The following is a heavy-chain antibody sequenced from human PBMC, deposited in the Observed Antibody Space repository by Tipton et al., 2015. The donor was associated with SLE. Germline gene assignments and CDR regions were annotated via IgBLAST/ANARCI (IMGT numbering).Heavy chain of an antibody. CDR1: GGSFSGYY. Sequence: GLVKPSETLSLTCAVYGGSFSGYYWSWIRQPPGKGLEWIGEINHSGSTNYNPSLKSRVTISVDTSKNQFSLKLSSVTAADTAVYYCARLEAGVWGRGFWGQGTMVTVSS. CDR3: ARLEAGVWGRGF. D-gene: IGHD3-10*01. J-gene: IGHJ3*01. CDR2: INHSGST. V-gene: IGHV4-34*01.